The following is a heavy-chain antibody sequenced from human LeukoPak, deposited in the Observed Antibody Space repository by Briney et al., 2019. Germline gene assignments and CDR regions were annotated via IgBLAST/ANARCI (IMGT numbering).Heavy chain of an antibody. V-gene: IGHV3-30-3*01. CDR1: GFTFSSYA. CDR2: ISYDGSNK. Sequence: GGSLRLSCAASGFTFSSYAMHWVRQAPGKGLEWVAVISYDGSNKYYADSVKGRFTISRDNAKNSLYLEMNSLRAEDAAVYYCARCRYGSGSYSQDWGQGTLVTVSS. D-gene: IGHD3-10*01. CDR3: ARCRYGSGSYSQD. J-gene: IGHJ4*02.